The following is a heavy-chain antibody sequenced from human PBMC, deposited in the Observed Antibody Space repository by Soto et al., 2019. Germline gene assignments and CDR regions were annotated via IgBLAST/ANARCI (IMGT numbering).Heavy chain of an antibody. CDR3: AKDRPPYCSGGSCYLGSSDY. CDR1: GFTFSSYA. D-gene: IGHD2-15*01. J-gene: IGHJ4*02. CDR2: ISGSGGST. Sequence: GGSLRLSCAASGFTFSSYAMSWVRQAPGKGLEWVSAISGSGGSTYYADSVKGRFTISRDNSKNTLYLQMNSLRAEDTAVYYCAKDRPPYCSGGSCYLGSSDYWGQGTLVTVSS. V-gene: IGHV3-23*01.